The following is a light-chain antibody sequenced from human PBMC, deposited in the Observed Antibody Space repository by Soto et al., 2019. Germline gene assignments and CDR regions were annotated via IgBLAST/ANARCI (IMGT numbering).Light chain of an antibody. CDR3: QQYDTNSGT. J-gene: IGKJ2*01. CDR2: DAS. CDR1: QSISSW. V-gene: IGKV1-5*01. Sequence: DIQMTQSPSTLSASVGDRVTITCWASQSISSWLAWYQQKPGKAPKLLIYDASTLEGGVPSRFSGSGSGTEFTLTISSLQPDDFAIYYCQQYDTNSGTFGQGTTLEIK.